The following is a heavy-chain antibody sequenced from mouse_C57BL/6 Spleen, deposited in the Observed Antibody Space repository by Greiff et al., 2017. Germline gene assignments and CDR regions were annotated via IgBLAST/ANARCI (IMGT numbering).Heavy chain of an antibody. D-gene: IGHD2-4*01. CDR3: ARFDSNWYFDV. Sequence: VHVKQSGPELVKPGASVKIPCKASGYTFTDYNMDWVKQSHGKSLEWIGDINPNNGGTIYNQKFKGKATLTVDKSSSTAYMELRSLTSEDTAVYYCARFDSNWYFDVWGTGTTVTVSS. V-gene: IGHV1-18*01. CDR1: GYTFTDYN. CDR2: INPNNGGT. J-gene: IGHJ1*03.